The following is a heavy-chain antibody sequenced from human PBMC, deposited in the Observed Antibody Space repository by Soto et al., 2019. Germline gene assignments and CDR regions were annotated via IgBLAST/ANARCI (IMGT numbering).Heavy chain of an antibody. CDR3: ARRYGYSFDY. V-gene: IGHV4-59*08. CDR1: GGSISSYY. Sequence: QVQLQESGPGLVKPSETLSLTCTVSGGSISSYYWSWIRQPPGKGLEWIGYIYYSGSTNYNPSLKSRVTISVDTSKNQFSLKLSAVTAADTDVYYCARRYGYSFDYWGQGTLVTVS. J-gene: IGHJ4*02. CDR2: IYYSGST. D-gene: IGHD1-1*01.